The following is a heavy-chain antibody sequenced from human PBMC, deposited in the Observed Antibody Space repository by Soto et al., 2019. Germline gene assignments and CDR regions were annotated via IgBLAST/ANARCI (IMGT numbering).Heavy chain of an antibody. CDR1: GFTLSDSP. V-gene: IGHV3-30-3*01. CDR2: ISYNGANR. D-gene: IGHD6-13*01. J-gene: IGHJ4*02. CDR3: ARGKGVGAAAFES. Sequence: QVHLAESGGGVVQPGRSLTLSCAASGFTLSDSPMHWVRQAPGKGLEWVALISYNGANRYLADSVKGRFTVSRDNSRNTLYLQMDSLRAEDTAMYFCARGKGVGAAAFESWGQGTLVTVSS.